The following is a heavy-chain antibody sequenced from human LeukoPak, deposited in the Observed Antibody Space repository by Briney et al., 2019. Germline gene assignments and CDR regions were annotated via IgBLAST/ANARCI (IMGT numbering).Heavy chain of an antibody. J-gene: IGHJ4*02. V-gene: IGHV4-39*07. Sequence: WVRQAPGKGLEWIGSIYYSGSTYYNPSLKSRVTISVDTSKNQFSLKLSSVTAADTAVYYCARSPNGVSLDEDYFDYWGQGTLVTVSS. CDR2: IYYSGST. CDR3: ARSPNGVSLDEDYFDY. D-gene: IGHD2-8*01.